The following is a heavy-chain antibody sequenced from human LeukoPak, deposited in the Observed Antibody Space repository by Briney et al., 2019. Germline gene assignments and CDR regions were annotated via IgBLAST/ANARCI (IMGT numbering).Heavy chain of an antibody. J-gene: IGHJ4*02. CDR1: GGSIRSYF. CDR2: IYYSGST. D-gene: IGHD2-15*01. Sequence: SETLSLTCTVSGGSIRSYFWSWIRQPPGKGLEWIGYIYYSGSTNYNPSLKSRVTISIDTSKKQFSLRLSSVTAADTAVYYCARASCSGGTCPRGWYFDYWGQGTLVTVSS. V-gene: IGHV4-59*01. CDR3: ARASCSGGTCPRGWYFDY.